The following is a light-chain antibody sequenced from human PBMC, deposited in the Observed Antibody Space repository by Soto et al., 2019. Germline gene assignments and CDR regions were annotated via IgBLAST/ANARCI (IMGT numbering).Light chain of an antibody. Sequence: ETVLTQSPGTLSLSPGERATLSCRASQTIRSNYLAWYRQTPGQAPRLLIYGASNRATGIAHRFSGSGSGTAFTLIISRLEPEDFALYYCQQYGSSPWTFGQGTKVEIK. CDR2: GAS. V-gene: IGKV3-20*01. J-gene: IGKJ1*01. CDR3: QQYGSSPWT. CDR1: QTIRSNY.